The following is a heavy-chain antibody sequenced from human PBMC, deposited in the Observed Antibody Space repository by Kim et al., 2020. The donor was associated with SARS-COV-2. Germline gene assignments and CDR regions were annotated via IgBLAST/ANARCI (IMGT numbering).Heavy chain of an antibody. J-gene: IGHJ3*02. V-gene: IGHV1-69*13. D-gene: IGHD3-3*01. CDR2: IIPIFGTA. Sequence: SVKVSCKASGGTFSSYAISWVRQAPGQGLEWMGGIIPIFGTANYAQKFQGRVTITADESTSTAYMELSSLRSEDTAVYYCARGFPITIFGVVIMGDAFDIWGQGTMVTVSS. CDR1: GGTFSSYA. CDR3: ARGFPITIFGVVIMGDAFDI.